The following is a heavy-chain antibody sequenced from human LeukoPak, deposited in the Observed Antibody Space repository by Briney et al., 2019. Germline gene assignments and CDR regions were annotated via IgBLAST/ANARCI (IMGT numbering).Heavy chain of an antibody. CDR1: GFTFSSYW. Sequence: GGSLRLSCAASGFTFSSYWMHWVRQAPGKGLVWVSRINSDGSSTSYADSVKGRFTISRDNAKNTLYLQMNSLRAEDTAVYYCARDRGRGSSSSYVYYYYYMDVWGKGTTVTVSS. V-gene: IGHV3-74*01. CDR2: INSDGSST. CDR3: ARDRGRGSSSSYVYYYYYMDV. J-gene: IGHJ6*03. D-gene: IGHD6-6*01.